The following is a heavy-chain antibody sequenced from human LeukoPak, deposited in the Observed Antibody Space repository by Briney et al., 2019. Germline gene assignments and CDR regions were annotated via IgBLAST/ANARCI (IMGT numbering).Heavy chain of an antibody. CDR1: GDSISSSNYY. V-gene: IGHV4-39*01. CDR3: ARLGGEWLRFFDN. J-gene: IGHJ4*02. CDR2: IYNSGTT. Sequence: SETLSLTCTVSGDSISSSNYYWGWIRQPPGKGLEWIGSIYNSGTTYYNPSLKSRVTISATTSKNQFSLKLNSMSPEDTAVYYCARLGGEWLRFFDNWGQGTLVTVSS. D-gene: IGHD5-12*01.